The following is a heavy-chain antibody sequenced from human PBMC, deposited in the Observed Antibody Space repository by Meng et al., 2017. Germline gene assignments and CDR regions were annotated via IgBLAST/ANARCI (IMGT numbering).Heavy chain of an antibody. Sequence: QVQLQQWGAGLLKASETLSPTCAVYGGSFSGYYWSWIRQPPGKGLEWIGEINHSGSTNYNPSLKSRVTISVDTSKNQFSLKLSSVTAADTAVYYCARRGIAARPFYYWGQGTLVTVSS. J-gene: IGHJ4*02. CDR3: ARRGIAARPFYY. D-gene: IGHD6-6*01. CDR1: GGSFSGYY. V-gene: IGHV4-34*01. CDR2: INHSGST.